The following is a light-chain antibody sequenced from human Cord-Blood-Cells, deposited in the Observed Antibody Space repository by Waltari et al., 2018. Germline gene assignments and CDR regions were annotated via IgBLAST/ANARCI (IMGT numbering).Light chain of an antibody. Sequence: QSALTQPASVSGSPGQSITISCTGTSSDVGSYNLVSWYQPNPGTRPKLMIYEVRKRPSGVSNRFSGSKSGNTASLTISGLQAEDEADYCGCSYAGSSTNWVFGGGTKLTVL. V-gene: IGLV2-23*02. CDR2: EVR. CDR3: CSYAGSSTNWV. J-gene: IGLJ3*02. CDR1: SSDVGSYNL.